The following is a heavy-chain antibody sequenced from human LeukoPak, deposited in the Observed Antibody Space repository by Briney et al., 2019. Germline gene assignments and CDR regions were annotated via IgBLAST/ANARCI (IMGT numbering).Heavy chain of an antibody. CDR1: GYTFTGYY. J-gene: IGHJ6*02. V-gene: IGHV1-2*06. CDR3: ARDPLGYCSGGSCYSDYYYGMDV. CDR2: INPNSGGT. Sequence: ASVKVSCKASGYTFTGYYMHWVRQAPGQGLEWMGRINPNSGGTNYAQKFQGRVTMTRDTSISTACMELSRLRSDDTAVYYCARDPLGYCSGGSCYSDYYYGMDVWGQGTTVTVSS. D-gene: IGHD2-15*01.